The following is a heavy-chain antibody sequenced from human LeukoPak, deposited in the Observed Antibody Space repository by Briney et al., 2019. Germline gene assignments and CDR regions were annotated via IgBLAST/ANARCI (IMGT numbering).Heavy chain of an antibody. Sequence: GASVKVSCKASGYTFTGYYMHWVRQAPGQGLEWMGWINPNSGGTNYAQKFQGWVTMTRDTSISTAYMELSRLRSDDTAVYYCARGNDILTGHYGNWFDPWGQGTLVTVSS. CDR2: INPNSGGT. CDR1: GYTFTGYY. V-gene: IGHV1-2*04. D-gene: IGHD3-9*01. CDR3: ARGNDILTGHYGNWFDP. J-gene: IGHJ5*02.